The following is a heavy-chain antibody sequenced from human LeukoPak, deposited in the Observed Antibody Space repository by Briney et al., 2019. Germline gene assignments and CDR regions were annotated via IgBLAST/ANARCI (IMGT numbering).Heavy chain of an antibody. Sequence: PSETLSLTCTVSGGSISSGSYYWSWIRQPAGKGLEWIGRIYTSGSTNYNPSLKSRVTISVDTSKNQFSLKLSSVTAADTAVYYCARDTGGYYDSSIFDCWGQGTLVTVSS. CDR2: IYTSGST. V-gene: IGHV4-61*02. D-gene: IGHD3-22*01. J-gene: IGHJ4*02. CDR1: GGSISSGSYY. CDR3: ARDTGGYYDSSIFDC.